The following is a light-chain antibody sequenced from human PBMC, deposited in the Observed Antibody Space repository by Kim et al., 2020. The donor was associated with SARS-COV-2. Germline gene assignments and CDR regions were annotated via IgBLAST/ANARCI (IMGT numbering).Light chain of an antibody. Sequence: SASTGDRVTITWRASQGISSYLAWYQQKPGKAPKLLIYASSTLQSGVPSRFSGSGSGTDFTLTISCLQSEDFATYYCQQYYSYPRTFGQGTKLEI. CDR3: QQYYSYPRT. CDR1: QGISSY. CDR2: ASS. J-gene: IGKJ2*01. V-gene: IGKV1-8*01.